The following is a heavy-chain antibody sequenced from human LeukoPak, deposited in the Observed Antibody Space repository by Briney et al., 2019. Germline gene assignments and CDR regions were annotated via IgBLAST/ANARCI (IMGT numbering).Heavy chain of an antibody. CDR1: GFTFSGSA. V-gene: IGHV3-73*01. CDR3: TSYIAAAGRTKAFDI. Sequence: PGGSLKLSCAASGFTFSGSAMHWVRQASGKGLEWVGRIRSKANSYSTAYAASVKGRFTISRDDSKNTAYLQMNSLKTEDTAVYYCTSYIAAAGRTKAFDIWGQGTMVTVSS. J-gene: IGHJ3*02. D-gene: IGHD6-13*01. CDR2: IRSKANSYST.